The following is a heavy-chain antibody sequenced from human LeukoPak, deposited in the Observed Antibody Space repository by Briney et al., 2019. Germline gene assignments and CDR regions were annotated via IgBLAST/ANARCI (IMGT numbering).Heavy chain of an antibody. Sequence: SETLSLTCTVSGGSISSYYWSWIRQPPGQGLEGIGYIYFSGSTNYNHSLKSRVTISVDTSKNQFSLKLSSVTAADTAVYYCARHHPTYYDILTGYLGGNWFDPWGQGTLVTVSS. CDR3: ARHHPTYYDILTGYLGGNWFDP. J-gene: IGHJ5*02. CDR2: IYFSGST. V-gene: IGHV4-59*08. D-gene: IGHD3-9*01. CDR1: GGSISSYY.